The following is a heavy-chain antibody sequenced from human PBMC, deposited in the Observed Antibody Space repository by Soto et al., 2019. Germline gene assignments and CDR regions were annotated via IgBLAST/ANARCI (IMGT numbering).Heavy chain of an antibody. CDR1: GGTFSSYA. Sequence: QVQLVQSGAEVTKPGSSVKVSCKASGGTFSSYAISWVRQAPGQGLEWMGGIIPIFGTANYAQKFQGRVTITADQSTSTAYMELRSLRSEDTAVYYCARVSHDGLAAAGSRRDYYYYGMDVWGQGTTVTVSS. V-gene: IGHV1-69*01. CDR2: IIPIFGTA. CDR3: ARVSHDGLAAAGSRRDYYYYGMDV. D-gene: IGHD6-13*01. J-gene: IGHJ6*02.